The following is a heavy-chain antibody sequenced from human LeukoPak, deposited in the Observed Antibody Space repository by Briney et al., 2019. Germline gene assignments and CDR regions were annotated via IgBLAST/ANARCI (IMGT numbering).Heavy chain of an antibody. Sequence: PGGSLRLSCAASGFTFSGYWMHWVRQAPGKGLVWVSCIKSDGSFTSIADSAKGRFTISRDNAKNTVYLQMNSLRAEDTAVYYCVRDNRSYNFDYWGQGILVTVSS. D-gene: IGHD1-26*01. V-gene: IGHV3-74*01. CDR2: IKSDGSFT. J-gene: IGHJ4*02. CDR1: GFTFSGYW. CDR3: VRDNRSYNFDY.